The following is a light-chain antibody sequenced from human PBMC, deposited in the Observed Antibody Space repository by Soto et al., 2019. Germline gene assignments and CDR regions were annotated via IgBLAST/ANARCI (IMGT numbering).Light chain of an antibody. J-gene: IGKJ4*01. CDR3: QQLRMYPST. CDR1: QSISSW. CDR2: DAS. Sequence: AYRVTIACRASQSISSWLAWYQQKPGKAPKLLIYDASSLESGVPSRFSGSGSGTEFALTITSLQAEDFATYYCQQLRMYPSTFGGGTKVDI. V-gene: IGKV1-5*01.